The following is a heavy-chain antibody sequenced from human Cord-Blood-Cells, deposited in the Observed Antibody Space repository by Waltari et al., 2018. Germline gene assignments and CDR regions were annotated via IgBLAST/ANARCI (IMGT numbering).Heavy chain of an antibody. Sequence: QLQLQESGPGLVKPSETLSLTCTVSGGSISSSSYYWGWIRQPPGKGLEWIGSIYYSGSTYYTPALKSRVTISVDTSKNQFSLKLSSVTAADTAVYYCARPSHKVSSYYYYGMDVWGQGTTVTVSS. CDR3: ARPSHKVSSYYYYGMDV. CDR1: GGSISSSSYY. CDR2: IYYSGST. J-gene: IGHJ6*02. V-gene: IGHV4-39*01.